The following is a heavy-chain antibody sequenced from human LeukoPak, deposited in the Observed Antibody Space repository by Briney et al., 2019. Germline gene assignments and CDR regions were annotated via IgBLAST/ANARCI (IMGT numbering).Heavy chain of an antibody. CDR2: IFSSGTT. CDR1: GGSMSNYF. D-gene: IGHD6-13*01. J-gene: IGHJ6*03. Sequence: SETLSLTCTVSGGSMSNYFWTWIRQPAGKGLEWIGRIFSSGTTNYNPSLTSRVTMSVDMSKNQFSLRLSSVTAADTAVYYCARIIAAAGYYYYYMDVWGKGTTVTVSS. V-gene: IGHV4-4*07. CDR3: ARIIAAAGYYYYYMDV.